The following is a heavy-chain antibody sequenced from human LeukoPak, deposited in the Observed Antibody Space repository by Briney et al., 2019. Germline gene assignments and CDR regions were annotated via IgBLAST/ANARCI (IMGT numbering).Heavy chain of an antibody. CDR2: MSTNSGSS. V-gene: IGHV1-8*01. Sequence: GASVKVSCKNSGYIFTDYDIHWVRQATGQGLEWMGWMSTNSGSSGYAQKFQGRITMTRSTSTRTAYMEMITLTFDDTAVYYCARGSAWSHYDNWGQGTLVTVSP. CDR3: ARGSAWSHYDN. D-gene: IGHD1-26*01. J-gene: IGHJ4*02. CDR1: GYIFTDYD.